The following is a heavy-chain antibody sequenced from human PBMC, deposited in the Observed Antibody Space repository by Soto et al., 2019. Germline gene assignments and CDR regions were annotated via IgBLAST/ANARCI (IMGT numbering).Heavy chain of an antibody. CDR2: IYHSGST. J-gene: IGHJ5*02. Sequence: PSETLSLTCAVSGGSISSGGYSWSWIRQPPGKGLEWIGYIYHSGSTYYNPSLKSRVTISVDRSKNQFSLKLSSVTAADTAVYYCARGPRGYSYGYWWWFDPWGQGTLVTVSS. CDR1: GGSISSGGYS. V-gene: IGHV4-30-2*01. D-gene: IGHD5-18*01. CDR3: ARGPRGYSYGYWWWFDP.